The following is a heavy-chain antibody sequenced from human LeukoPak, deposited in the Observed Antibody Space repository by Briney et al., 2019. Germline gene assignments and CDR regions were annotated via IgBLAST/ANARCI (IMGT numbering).Heavy chain of an antibody. D-gene: IGHD3-22*01. Sequence: GGSLRLSRAASGFTVSSNYMTWVRQAPGKGLEWVSVIYSGGSTYYADSVKGRFTISRDNTKNTLYLQMNSLRPEDTAAYFCARVYYESSGYYYSHFDYWGRGTLVTVSS. CDR3: ARVYYESSGYYYSHFDY. V-gene: IGHV3-53*01. J-gene: IGHJ4*02. CDR1: GFTVSSNY. CDR2: IYSGGST.